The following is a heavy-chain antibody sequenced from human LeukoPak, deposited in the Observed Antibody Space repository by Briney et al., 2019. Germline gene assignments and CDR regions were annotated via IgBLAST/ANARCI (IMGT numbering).Heavy chain of an antibody. D-gene: IGHD3-9*01. J-gene: IGHJ4*02. CDR2: MFYGGTT. CDR1: GDSISSNNYY. Sequence: SETLSLTCTVSGDSISSNNYYYGWVRQPPGKVLEWIGSMFYGGTTYSGPSLQSRVTISVDTSKNQFSLRLSSVTAADTAVYYCVTTHFDILTVSYYFDFWGQGTLVTVSS. V-gene: IGHV4-39*01. CDR3: VTTHFDILTVSYYFDF.